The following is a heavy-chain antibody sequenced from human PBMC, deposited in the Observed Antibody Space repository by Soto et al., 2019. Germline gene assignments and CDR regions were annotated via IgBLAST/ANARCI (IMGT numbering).Heavy chain of an antibody. D-gene: IGHD3-10*01. V-gene: IGHV4-59*01. CDR2: FSYRGST. CDR3: TRVGARSCSCATCPMAY. CDR1: ADSISNYY. Sequence: QVQLQESGPGLVKPSETLSLTCTVSADSISNYYWSWIRQPPGKGLERIGYFSYRGSTDYNPSLKSRVTISVDTSKNPFALHVSSVTAADTAVYYCTRVGARSCSCATCPMAYWGQGALVTVSS. J-gene: IGHJ4*02.